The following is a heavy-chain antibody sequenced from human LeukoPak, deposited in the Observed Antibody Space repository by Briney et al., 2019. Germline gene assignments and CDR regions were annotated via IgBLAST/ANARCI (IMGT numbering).Heavy chain of an antibody. Sequence: SETLSLTCTVSGGSISSSSYYWGWIRQPPGKGLEWIGSIYYSGSTYYNPSLKSRVTISVDTSKNQFSLKLSSVTAADTAVYYCARHEKGYYDFWSGRGAFDIWGQGTMVTVSS. CDR1: GGSISSSSYY. J-gene: IGHJ3*02. CDR3: ARHEKGYYDFWSGRGAFDI. V-gene: IGHV4-39*01. CDR2: IYYSGST. D-gene: IGHD3-3*01.